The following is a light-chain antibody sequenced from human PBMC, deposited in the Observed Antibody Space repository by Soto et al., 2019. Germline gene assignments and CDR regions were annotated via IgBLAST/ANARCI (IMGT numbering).Light chain of an antibody. J-gene: IGKJ4*01. CDR3: QQYSDWPLT. CDR2: ATS. CDR1: QSVGNN. Sequence: EIVVTQSSATLSVSPGERATLSCRASQSVGNNFAWYQQKPGQAPRLLIFATSTRATGVPARFSGSGSGTEFTLTISSLQSEDFAVYYCQQYSDWPLTFGGGTKVEIE. V-gene: IGKV3-15*01.